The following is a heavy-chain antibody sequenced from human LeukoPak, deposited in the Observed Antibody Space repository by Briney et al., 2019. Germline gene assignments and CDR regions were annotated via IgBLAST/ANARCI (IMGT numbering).Heavy chain of an antibody. Sequence: ASVKVSCKASGYTFTGYYMHWVRQAPGQGLEWMGWINPNSGGTNYAQKFQGRVTMTRDTSISTAYMELSSLRSEDMAVYYCARERRSNNYYDSSGYYLGAFDIWGQGTMVTVSS. D-gene: IGHD3-22*01. CDR3: ARERRSNNYYDSSGYYLGAFDI. V-gene: IGHV1-2*02. CDR2: INPNSGGT. CDR1: GYTFTGYY. J-gene: IGHJ3*02.